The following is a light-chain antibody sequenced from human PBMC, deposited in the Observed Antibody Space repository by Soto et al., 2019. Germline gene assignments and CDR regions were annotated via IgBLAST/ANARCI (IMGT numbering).Light chain of an antibody. CDR1: QSISSN. CDR3: QHYNNWPIT. J-gene: IGKJ5*01. CDR2: DAS. Sequence: ETVMTQSPATLSVSPGERAPLSCRASQSISSNLAWYQQKPGQAPRLLIYDASTRATGIPARFSGSGSGTEFTLTISSLHSEDFAVDYCQHYNNWPITFCQGTRLEIK. V-gene: IGKV3-15*01.